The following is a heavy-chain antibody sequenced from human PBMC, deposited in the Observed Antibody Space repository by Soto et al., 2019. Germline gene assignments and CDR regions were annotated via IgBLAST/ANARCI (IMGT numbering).Heavy chain of an antibody. V-gene: IGHV1-58*02. CDR1: GFTFTSSA. Sequence: GASVKVSCKASGFTFTSSAMQWVRQARGQRLEWIGWIVVGSGNTNYAQKFQERVTITRDMSTSTAYMELSSLRSEDTAVYYCAAGPRGYSYGLYYYYYGMDVWGQGTTVTVSS. D-gene: IGHD5-18*01. CDR2: IVVGSGNT. CDR3: AAGPRGYSYGLYYYYYGMDV. J-gene: IGHJ6*02.